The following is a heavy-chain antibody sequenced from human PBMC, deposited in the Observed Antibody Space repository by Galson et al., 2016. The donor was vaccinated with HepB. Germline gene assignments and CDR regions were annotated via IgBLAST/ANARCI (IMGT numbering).Heavy chain of an antibody. CDR2: ISSSGTYI. CDR3: ARGKEWEDAFDI. V-gene: IGHV3-21*01. J-gene: IGHJ3*02. Sequence: SLRLSCAASGFTFSCYSVNWVRQAPGKGLEWVSSISSSGTYIYYADSVKGRFTISRDNAKRSLYLQMNSLRAEDTAVYYCARGKEWEDAFDIWGQGTMVTVSS. CDR1: GFTFSCYS. D-gene: IGHD1-26*01.